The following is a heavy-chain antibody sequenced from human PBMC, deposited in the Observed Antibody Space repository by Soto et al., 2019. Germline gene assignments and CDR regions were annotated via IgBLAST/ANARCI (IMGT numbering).Heavy chain of an antibody. J-gene: IGHJ4*01. CDR2: INPGGGNT. Sequence: ASVKISCKSSGYNFTTYYIHWVRQAPGQGLEWMGVINPGGGNTHYAQRFKGRLTVTADTSTSTVYMELNSLTSQDTAVYYCARTTAVGATVRYFVDCWGQGNLVTVYS. CDR1: GYNFTTYY. D-gene: IGHD1-26*01. V-gene: IGHV1-46*01. CDR3: ARTTAVGATVRYFVDC.